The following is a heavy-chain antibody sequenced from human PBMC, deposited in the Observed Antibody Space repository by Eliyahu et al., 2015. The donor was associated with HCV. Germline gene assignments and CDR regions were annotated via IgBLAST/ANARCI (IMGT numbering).Heavy chain of an antibody. V-gene: IGHV1-69-2*01. Sequence: EVQLVQSGAEVKKPGATVKISCKVSGYTFTDYYMHWVQQAPGKGLEWMGLVDPEDGETIYAEKFQGRVTITADTSTDTAYMELSSLRSEDTAVYYCATGGVPADYYYYYGMDVWGQGTTVTVSS. CDR1: GYTFTDYY. CDR3: ATGGVPADYYYYYGMDV. J-gene: IGHJ6*02. CDR2: VDPEDGET. D-gene: IGHD2-2*01.